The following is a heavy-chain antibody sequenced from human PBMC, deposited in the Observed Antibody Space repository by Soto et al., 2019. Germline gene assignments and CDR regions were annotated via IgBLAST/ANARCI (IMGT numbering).Heavy chain of an antibody. V-gene: IGHV4-31*03. CDR3: ARGNWDVDYYGMDV. CDR2: IYYSGST. CDR1: GGSISSGGYY. D-gene: IGHD1-1*01. J-gene: IGHJ6*02. Sequence: PSETLSLTCTVSGGSISSGGYYWSWIRQHPGKGLEWIGYIYYSGSTYYNPSLKSRVTISVDTSKNQFSLKLSSVTAADTAVYYCARGNWDVDYYGMDVWGQGTTVTVSS.